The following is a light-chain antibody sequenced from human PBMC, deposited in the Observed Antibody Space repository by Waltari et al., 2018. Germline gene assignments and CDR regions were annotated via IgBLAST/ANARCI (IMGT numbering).Light chain of an antibody. CDR1: QSIRST. J-gene: IGKJ4*01. Sequence: EIVLTQSPATLSVSPGERATLSCWASQSIRSTLAWYQQKPGQAPRLLIYDASTRATGIQVRFSGSGSGTYFTLTISSLQSEDFAVYYCQQYTNWPLTFGGGTKVEI. CDR2: DAS. V-gene: IGKV3D-15*01. CDR3: QQYTNWPLT.